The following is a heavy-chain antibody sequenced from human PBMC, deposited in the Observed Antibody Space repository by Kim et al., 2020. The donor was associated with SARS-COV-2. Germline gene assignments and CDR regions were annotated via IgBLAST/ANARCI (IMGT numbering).Heavy chain of an antibody. CDR3: ASGQTYYYYYGMDV. Sequence: SVKVSCKASGGTFSSYAISWVRQAPGQGLEWMGGIIPIFGTANYAQKFQGRVTITADESTSTAYMELSSLRSEDTAVYYCASGQTYYYYYGMDVWGQGTTVTVSS. J-gene: IGHJ6*02. CDR2: IIPIFGTA. CDR1: GGTFSSYA. V-gene: IGHV1-69*13.